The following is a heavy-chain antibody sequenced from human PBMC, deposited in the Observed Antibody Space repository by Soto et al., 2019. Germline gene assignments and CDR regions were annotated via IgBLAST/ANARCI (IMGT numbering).Heavy chain of an antibody. J-gene: IGHJ4*02. Sequence: LCGGSISSGGYYWSWIRQHPGKGLEWIGYIYYSGSTYYNPSLKSRVTISVDTSKNQFSLKLSSVTAADTAVYYCARGPPSRFWGQGTLVTVSS. CDR1: GGSISSGGYY. CDR2: IYYSGST. CDR3: ARGPPSRF. V-gene: IGHV4-31*02.